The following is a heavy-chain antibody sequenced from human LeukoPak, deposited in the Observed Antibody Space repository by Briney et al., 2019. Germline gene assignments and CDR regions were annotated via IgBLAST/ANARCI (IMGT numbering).Heavy chain of an antibody. CDR1: GFTFSSYA. D-gene: IGHD3-10*01. CDR3: AKDRYYGSGSYYNGYYFDY. V-gene: IGHV3-23*01. J-gene: IGHJ4*02. Sequence: GGSLRLSCAASGFTFSSYAMSWVRQAPGKGLEWVSAICGSGGSTYYADSVKGRFTISRDNSKNTLYLQMNSLRAEDTAVYYCAKDRYYGSGSYYNGYYFDYWGQGTLVTVSS. CDR2: ICGSGGST.